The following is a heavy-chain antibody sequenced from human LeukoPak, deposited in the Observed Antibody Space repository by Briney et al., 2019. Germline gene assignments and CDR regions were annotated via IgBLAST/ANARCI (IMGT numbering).Heavy chain of an antibody. Sequence: PSETLSLTCAVYGGSFSGYYWSWIRQPPGKGLEWIGEINHSGSTNYNPSLKSRVTISVDTSKNQFSLKLSSVTAADTAVYYCARGGVGYDSSGYSYYFDYWGQGTLVTVSS. V-gene: IGHV4-34*01. CDR2: INHSGST. CDR3: ARGGVGYDSSGYSYYFDY. D-gene: IGHD3-22*01. CDR1: GGSFSGYY. J-gene: IGHJ4*02.